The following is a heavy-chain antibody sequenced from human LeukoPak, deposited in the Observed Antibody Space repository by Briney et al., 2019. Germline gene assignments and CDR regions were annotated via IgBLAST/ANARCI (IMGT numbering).Heavy chain of an antibody. CDR2: ISYDGSDK. CDR3: AKDSVEVTRYYYFGMDV. D-gene: IGHD2-15*01. V-gene: IGHV3-30*18. Sequence: HPGGSLRLSCAASGFTFSNYGMHWVRQAPGKGLEWVAVISYDGSDKYYADSVKGRFTISRDNFKNTLYLQMSSLRAEDPAVYYCAKDSVEVTRYYYFGMDVWGQGTTVTVSS. J-gene: IGHJ6*02. CDR1: GFTFSNYG.